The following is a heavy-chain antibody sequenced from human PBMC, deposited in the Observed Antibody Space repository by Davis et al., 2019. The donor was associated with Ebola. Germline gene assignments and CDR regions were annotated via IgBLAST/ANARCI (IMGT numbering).Heavy chain of an antibody. J-gene: IGHJ3*02. CDR2: TYYKSKWYN. CDR1: GDSVSTAG. D-gene: IGHD5-24*01. V-gene: IGHV6-1*01. Sequence: HSQTLSLTCAISGDSVSTAGWNWIRQSPSRGLEWLGRTYYKSKWYNDYAASVKSRITINPDTSKNQFTLQLTSVTPEDTAVYYCARGWLRTGLDIWGQGTMVIVSS. CDR3: ARGWLRTGLDI.